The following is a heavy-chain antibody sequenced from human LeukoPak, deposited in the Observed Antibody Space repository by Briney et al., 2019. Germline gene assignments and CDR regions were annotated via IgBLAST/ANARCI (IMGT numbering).Heavy chain of an antibody. CDR1: GFTFSTYA. V-gene: IGHV3-23*01. J-gene: IGHJ3*02. CDR2: IGDGGYST. D-gene: IGHD6-19*01. Sequence: GGSLRLSRAASGFTFSTYAMSWVRQAPGKGLEWVSAIGDGGYSTYFADSVKGRFTVSRDNSRNTLYLQMNSLRVEDTALYYCARDRGGGWLHDAFDMWGQGTMVTVSS. CDR3: ARDRGGGWLHDAFDM.